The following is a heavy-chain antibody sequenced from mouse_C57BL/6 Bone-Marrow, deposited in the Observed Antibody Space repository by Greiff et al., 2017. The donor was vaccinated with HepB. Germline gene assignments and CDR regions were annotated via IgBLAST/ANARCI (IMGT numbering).Heavy chain of an antibody. Sequence: VQLKQSGPELVKPGASVKISCKASGYSFTDYNMNWVKQSNGKSLEWIGVSNPNYGTTSYNQKFKGKATLTVDQSSSTAYMQLNSLTSEDSAVYDWARTDGWGFAYWGQGTLVTVSA. V-gene: IGHV1-39*01. CDR3: ARTDGWGFAY. CDR2: SNPNYGTT. CDR1: GYSFTDYN. J-gene: IGHJ3*01. D-gene: IGHD2-3*01.